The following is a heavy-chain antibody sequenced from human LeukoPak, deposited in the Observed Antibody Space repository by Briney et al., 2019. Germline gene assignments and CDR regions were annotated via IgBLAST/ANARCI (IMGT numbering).Heavy chain of an antibody. CDR3: ARGDRFLEWLPNDY. V-gene: IGHV1-2*02. D-gene: IGHD3-3*01. J-gene: IGHJ4*02. Sequence: ASVKVSCKASGYTFAGYYMHWVRQAPGQGLEWMGWINPNSGGTNYAQKFQGRVTMTRDTSISTAYMELSRLRSDDTAVYYCARGDRFLEWLPNDYWGQGTLVTVSS. CDR2: INPNSGGT. CDR1: GYTFAGYY.